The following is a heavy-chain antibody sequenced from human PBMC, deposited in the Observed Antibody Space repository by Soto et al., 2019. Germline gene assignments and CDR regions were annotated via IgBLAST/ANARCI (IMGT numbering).Heavy chain of an antibody. CDR3: ARLLSTAYYDILTGYPYFDY. J-gene: IGHJ4*02. CDR1: GGSFSGYY. V-gene: IGHV4-34*01. D-gene: IGHD3-9*01. Sequence: SETLSLTCAVYGGSFSGYYWSWIRQPPGKGLEWIGEINHSGSTNYNPSLKSRVTISVDTSKNQFSLKLTSVTAADTAVYYCARLLSTAYYDILTGYPYFDYWGQGTLVTVSS. CDR2: INHSGST.